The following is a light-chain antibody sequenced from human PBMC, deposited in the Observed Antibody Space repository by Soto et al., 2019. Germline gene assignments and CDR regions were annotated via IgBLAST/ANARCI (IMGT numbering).Light chain of an antibody. CDR2: SAS. V-gene: IGKV1-39*01. Sequence: IQMTQSPSSLSASVGDGVTITWRASQGIRNDLGWYQQKPGKAPKLLIYSASSLQSGVPSRFSGSGSETDFTLTISSLQPEDFATYSCQQSYSSTWTFGQGTKVDIK. CDR3: QQSYSSTWT. J-gene: IGKJ1*01. CDR1: QGIRND.